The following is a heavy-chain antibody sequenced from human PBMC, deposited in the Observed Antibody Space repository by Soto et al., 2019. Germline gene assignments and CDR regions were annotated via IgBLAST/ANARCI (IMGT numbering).Heavy chain of an antibody. V-gene: IGHV4-30-2*01. CDR3: VRGGGYDPFDY. J-gene: IGHJ4*02. CDR1: GGSVSSGRAS. Sequence: ASETLSLTCTVSGGSVSSGRASWSWIRQPPGKGLEWIGYISHSENTYFHPSFKSRLTMSIDRSRNQFSLNLSSVTAADRAVYYCVRGGGYDPFDYWGQGVLVTVS. CDR2: ISHSENT. D-gene: IGHD5-12*01.